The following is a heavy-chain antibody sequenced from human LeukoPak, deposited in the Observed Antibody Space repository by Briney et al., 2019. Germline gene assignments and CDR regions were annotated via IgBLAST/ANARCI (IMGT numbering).Heavy chain of an antibody. CDR2: INTAGET. Sequence: GGSLRLSCSDSGFTFSSHDMHWVRQATGKGLEGVSTINTAGETYHPDSVKGRFTISRENGKNSLYLQMNYLRTGDAAVYYCGGGVPPDYWGQGTLVTVPS. CDR1: GFTFSSHD. D-gene: IGHD3-16*01. CDR3: GGGVPPDY. J-gene: IGHJ4*02. V-gene: IGHV3-13*01.